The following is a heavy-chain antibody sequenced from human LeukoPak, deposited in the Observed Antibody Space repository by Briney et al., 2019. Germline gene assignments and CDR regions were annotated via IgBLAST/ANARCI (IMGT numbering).Heavy chain of an antibody. Sequence: PSETLSLTCAVYGGSFSGYYWSWIRQPPGKGLEWIGEINHSGNTNYNPSLKSRVTISVDTSKNQFSLKLSSVTAADTAVYYCARGHDLYWLAYWGQGTLVTVSS. J-gene: IGHJ4*02. CDR3: ARGHDLYWLAY. CDR1: GGSFSGYY. V-gene: IGHV4-34*01. CDR2: INHSGNT. D-gene: IGHD6-19*01.